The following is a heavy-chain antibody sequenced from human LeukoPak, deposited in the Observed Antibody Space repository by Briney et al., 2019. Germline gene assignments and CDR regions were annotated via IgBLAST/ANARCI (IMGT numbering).Heavy chain of an antibody. D-gene: IGHD2-2*01. CDR2: ISTYNGNT. CDR3: ARPRYCSSTSCYFHDAFDI. J-gene: IGHJ3*02. V-gene: IGHV1-18*01. CDR1: GYSFTTYG. Sequence: GASVKVSCKASGYSFTTYGISWVRQAPGQGLEWMGWISTYNGNTNYAQKFQGRVTMTTDTSTSTAYMELSSLRSEDTAVYYCARPRYCSSTSCYFHDAFDIWGQGTMVTVSS.